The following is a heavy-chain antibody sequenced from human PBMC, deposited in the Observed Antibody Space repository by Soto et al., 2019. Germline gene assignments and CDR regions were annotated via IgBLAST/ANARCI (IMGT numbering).Heavy chain of an antibody. D-gene: IGHD1-20*01. CDR3: ARSSNWKYFFDS. V-gene: IGHV3-53*01. J-gene: IGHJ4*02. Sequence: GGSLRLSCVASGFSVSGTYMAWVRQAPGKGLQWVSVIYGGGATYYVDSVKGRFTISIDKANNTLSLEMNSLRVEGTALYYCARSSNWKYFFDSWGQGTLVTVSS. CDR2: IYGGGAT. CDR1: GFSVSGTY.